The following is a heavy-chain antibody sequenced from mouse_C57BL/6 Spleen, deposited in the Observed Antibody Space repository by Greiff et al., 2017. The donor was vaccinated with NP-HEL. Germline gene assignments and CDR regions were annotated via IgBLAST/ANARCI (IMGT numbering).Heavy chain of an antibody. D-gene: IGHD2-2*01. CDR3: AREVTGYFDY. J-gene: IGHJ2*01. CDR1: GFTFSDFY. CDR2: SRNKANDYTT. Sequence: EVKVVESGGGLVQSGRSLRLSCATSGFTFSDFYMEWVRQAPGKGLEWIAASRNKANDYTTEYSASVKGRFIVSRDTSQSILYLQMNALRAEDTAIYYCAREVTGYFDYWGQGTTLTVSS. V-gene: IGHV7-1*01.